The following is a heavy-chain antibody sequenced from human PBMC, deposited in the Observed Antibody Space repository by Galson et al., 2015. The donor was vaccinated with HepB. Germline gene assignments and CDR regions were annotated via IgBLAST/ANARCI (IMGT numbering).Heavy chain of an antibody. CDR1: GFPFSTFG. J-gene: IGHJ1*01. D-gene: IGHD6-19*01. V-gene: IGHV3-33*01. Sequence: SLRLSCAASGFPFSTFGMHWVRQAPGRGLEWVAVIWHSGTNKHYVDSVKGRFTISRDNSKNTLYLQMNSLRAEDTAVYYCARDKVETVAGTGYSQHWGQGTLVTVSS. CDR2: IWHSGTNK. CDR3: ARDKVETVAGTGYSQH.